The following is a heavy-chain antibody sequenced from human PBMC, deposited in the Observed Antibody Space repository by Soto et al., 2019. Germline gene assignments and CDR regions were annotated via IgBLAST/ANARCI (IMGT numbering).Heavy chain of an antibody. V-gene: IGHV3-11*01. J-gene: IGHJ6*03. Sequence: QVQLVESGGGLVKPGGSLRLSCEASGFTLSDYYMTWIRQAPGKGLEWMSYISSSATIIYYADSVKGRFTISRDNAKTSLYMQMTSLRADDTAVYYCARAVKQWLVGGDYYYYYMDVWGKGTTVTVSS. CDR3: ARAVKQWLVGGDYYYYYMDV. D-gene: IGHD6-19*01. CDR2: ISSSATII. CDR1: GFTLSDYY.